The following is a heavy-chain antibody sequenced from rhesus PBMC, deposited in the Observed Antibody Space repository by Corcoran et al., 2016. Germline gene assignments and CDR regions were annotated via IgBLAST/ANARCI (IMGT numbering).Heavy chain of an antibody. J-gene: IGHJ4*01. CDR3: ARGGDWGDYFDY. CDR1: GGSISSNY. V-gene: IGHV4-160*01. CDR2: SYGSRGST. Sequence: QVQLQESGPGLVKPSETLSLPCAAAGGSISSNYRSWIRQHPGKGLEWIGYSYGSRGSTYYNPSLKSRVTISTDTSKNQFSLKLSSVTAADTAVYYCARGGDWGDYFDYWGQGVLVTVSS. D-gene: IGHD3-34*01.